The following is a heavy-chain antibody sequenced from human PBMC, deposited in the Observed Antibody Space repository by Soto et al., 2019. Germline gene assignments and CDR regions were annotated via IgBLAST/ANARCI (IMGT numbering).Heavy chain of an antibody. CDR1: GFSLSTRGVG. D-gene: IGHD4-4*01. J-gene: IGHJ5*02. V-gene: IGHV2-5*02. CDR2: IFWDDDK. Sequence: QITLKESGPTLVKPTQTLTLTCSFSGFSLSTRGVGVGWIRQPPGKALEWLALIFWDDDKWYSPSLRSRLTSPEHTSKKQVVLTMTNMHSVDTATYYCERISRNYTFYSDPWGQGTLVTVSS. CDR3: ERISRNYTFYSDP.